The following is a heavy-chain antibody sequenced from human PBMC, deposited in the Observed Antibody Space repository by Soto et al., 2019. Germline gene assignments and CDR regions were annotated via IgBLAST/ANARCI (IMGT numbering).Heavy chain of an antibody. CDR2: ISGSGGST. J-gene: IGHJ6*02. CDR1: GFTFSSYA. Sequence: GGSLRLSCAASGFTFSSYAMSWVRQAPGKGLEWVSAISGSGGSTYYADSVKGRFTISRDNSKNTLYLQMNSLRAEDTAVYYCAKPAGATFYYYYGMDVWGQGTTVTVSS. D-gene: IGHD1-26*01. CDR3: AKPAGATFYYYYGMDV. V-gene: IGHV3-23*01.